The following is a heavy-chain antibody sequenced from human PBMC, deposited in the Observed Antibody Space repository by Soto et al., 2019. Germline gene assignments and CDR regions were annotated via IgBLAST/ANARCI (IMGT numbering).Heavy chain of an antibody. V-gene: IGHV4-39*01. J-gene: IGHJ4*02. CDR3: ARGIGYYFDS. CDR2: IHYRGST. CDR1: GGSISSSSYF. D-gene: IGHD5-12*01. Sequence: SETLSLTCTGSGGSISSSSYFWGWIRQPPGKGLEWIGNIHYRGSTYYNASLKSRVTISVDTSKNQFSLKLSSVTAADSAVYSCARGIGYYFDSWGQGTLVTVSS.